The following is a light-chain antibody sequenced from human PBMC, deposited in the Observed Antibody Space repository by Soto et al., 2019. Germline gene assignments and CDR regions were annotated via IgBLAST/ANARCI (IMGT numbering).Light chain of an antibody. CDR1: SSDVGVYNY. CDR3: CSYAGRYTYV. Sequence: QSALTQPRSVSGSPGQSVTISCTGTSSDVGVYNYVSWYQQYPGKAPKLMIYDVSKRPSGVPDRFSGSRSGNTASLTISGLQAEDAADYYCCSYAGRYTYVFGGRTKVTVL. V-gene: IGLV2-11*01. CDR2: DVS. J-gene: IGLJ1*01.